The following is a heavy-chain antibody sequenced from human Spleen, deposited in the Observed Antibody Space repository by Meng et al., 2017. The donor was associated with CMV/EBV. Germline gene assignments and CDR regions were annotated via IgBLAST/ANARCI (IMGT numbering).Heavy chain of an antibody. D-gene: IGHD2-2*01. CDR1: GGSFSGYY. V-gene: IGHV4-34*01. J-gene: IGHJ6*02. CDR3: ARDGRTSGSYFNGMDV. CDR2: INHGGST. Sequence: GSLRLSCAVYGGSFSGYYWSWIRQAPGKGLEWIGEINHGGSTNYSPFLKSRVTLSVDASKNQFSLSLRSMTPADTGVYYCARDGRTSGSYFNGMDVWGQGTTVTVSS.